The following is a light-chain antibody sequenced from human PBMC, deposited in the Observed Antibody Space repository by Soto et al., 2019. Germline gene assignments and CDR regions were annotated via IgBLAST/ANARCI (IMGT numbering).Light chain of an antibody. CDR2: EVS. CDR1: SRDVGTYKY. V-gene: IGLV2-14*01. Sequence: QSVLTQPASVSGSPGQSINISCTGSSRDVGTYKYVSWYQQHPGKAPKLIIFEVSHRPSGVSDRFSGSKSGNTASLTISGLQAEDEADYSCGSYTTASSLEFGGGTKVTVL. CDR3: GSYTTASSLE. J-gene: IGLJ2*01.